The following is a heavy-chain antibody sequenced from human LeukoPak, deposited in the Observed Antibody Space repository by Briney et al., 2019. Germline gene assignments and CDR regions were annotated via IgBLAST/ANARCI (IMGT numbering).Heavy chain of an antibody. CDR3: AGHDGRGGATMGAFDA. CDR1: GDSISSCSLH. J-gene: IGHJ4*02. CDR2: IYYCRTT. V-gene: IGHV4-39*01. Sequence: SETLSLTCAVSGDSISSCSLHWGWIRQSPGKGRECIGSIYYCRTTYYNPSLNSRVTISVLTSKNQFSLQLNSVTAADTAVYCCAGHDGRGGATMGAFDAWGQGSLVAVSS. D-gene: IGHD5-24*01.